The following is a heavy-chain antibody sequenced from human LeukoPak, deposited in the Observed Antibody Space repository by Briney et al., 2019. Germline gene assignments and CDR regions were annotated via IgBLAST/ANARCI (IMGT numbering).Heavy chain of an antibody. D-gene: IGHD3-22*01. CDR1: GFTFDDYA. V-gene: IGHV3-9*03. J-gene: IGHJ3*02. Sequence: GGSLRLSCAASGFTFDDYAMHWVRQAPGKGLEWVSGISWNSGSIGYADSVKGRFTISSDNAKNSLYLQMNSLRAEDIALYYCAKDLSPHYYDSSGYYPGAFDIWGQGTMVTVSS. CDR3: AKDLSPHYYDSSGYYPGAFDI. CDR2: ISWNSGSI.